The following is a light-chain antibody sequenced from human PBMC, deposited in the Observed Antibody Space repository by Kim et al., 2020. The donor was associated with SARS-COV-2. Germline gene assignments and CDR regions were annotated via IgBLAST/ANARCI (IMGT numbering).Light chain of an antibody. CDR3: QQYGSPPTT. Sequence: LLTRERAPLSCRASQSFDNRYVAWYQQKPGQAIRLVIYAASSRATGIPDRFSGSGSGTDFTLTISRLEPEDFAVYYCQQYGSPPTTFGQGTKLEIK. J-gene: IGKJ2*01. CDR2: AAS. CDR1: QSFDNRY. V-gene: IGKV3-20*01.